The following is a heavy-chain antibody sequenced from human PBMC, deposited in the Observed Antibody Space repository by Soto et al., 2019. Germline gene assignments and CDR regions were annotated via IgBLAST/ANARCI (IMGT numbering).Heavy chain of an antibody. D-gene: IGHD2-2*01. J-gene: IGHJ6*03. CDR1: GFTFSSYA. Sequence: PGGSLRLSCAASGFTFSSYAVHWVRQAPGKGLEYVSAISSNGGSTYYANSVKGRFTISRDNSKNTLYLQMGSLRAEDMAVYYWARGYIVVVPAAMGYMDVWGKGTTVTVSS. CDR2: ISSNGGST. CDR3: ARGYIVVVPAAMGYMDV. V-gene: IGHV3-64*01.